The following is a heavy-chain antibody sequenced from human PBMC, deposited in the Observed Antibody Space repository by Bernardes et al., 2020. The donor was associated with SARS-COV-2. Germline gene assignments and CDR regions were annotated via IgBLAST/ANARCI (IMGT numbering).Heavy chain of an antibody. CDR3: AREAGDSSSSLDP. Sequence: AQTLSLTCAIFAYFISSVYYWGCILQPPGKGLEWIGSISHTGSTYYNPSLKSRVTISVDTSKNHLSLTVSSVTAADTAVYYCAREAGDSSSSLDPWGQGALVTVSS. CDR2: ISHTGST. V-gene: IGHV4-38-2*02. J-gene: IGHJ5*02. D-gene: IGHD6-6*01. CDR1: AYFISSVYY.